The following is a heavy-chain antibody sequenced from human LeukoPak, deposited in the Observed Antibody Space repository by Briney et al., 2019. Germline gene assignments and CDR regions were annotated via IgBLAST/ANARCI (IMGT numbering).Heavy chain of an antibody. CDR2: MNPNSDNT. D-gene: IGHD3-3*01. Sequence: VASVKVSCKASGYTFTSYDINWVRQATGQGLEWMGWMNPNSDNTGYAQKFQGRVTMTRNTTISTAYMELSSLRSEDTAVYYCARGGVSKKSSPYYDFWSGYYGVDYWGQGTLVTVSS. V-gene: IGHV1-8*01. J-gene: IGHJ4*02. CDR1: GYTFTSYD. CDR3: ARGGVSKKSSPYYDFWSGYYGVDY.